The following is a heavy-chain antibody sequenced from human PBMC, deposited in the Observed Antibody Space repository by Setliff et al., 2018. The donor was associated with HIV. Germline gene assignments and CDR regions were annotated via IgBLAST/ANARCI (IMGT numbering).Heavy chain of an antibody. D-gene: IGHD1-26*01. J-gene: IGHJ3*02. CDR2: INPNSGGT. CDR1: GYTFTGYY. Sequence: PSVKVSCKASGYTFTGYYMHWVRQAPGQGLEWMGRINPNSGGTKYAQKFQGRVTMTRDTSISAAYMELSRLRSDDTAVYYCARGTRVGANDAFDIWGQGTMLTVSS. V-gene: IGHV1-2*06. CDR3: ARGTRVGANDAFDI.